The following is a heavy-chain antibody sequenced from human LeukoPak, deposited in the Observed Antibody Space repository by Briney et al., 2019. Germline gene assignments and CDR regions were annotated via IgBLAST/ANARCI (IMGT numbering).Heavy chain of an antibody. CDR3: ARDWAGGSTKNWFDP. V-gene: IGHV7-4-1*02. Sequence: GASVKVSCKASGFTFTTYAMNWVRQAPGQGLEWMGWISTYTGNPTYAQGFTGRFVFSLDTSVSTAYLQISSLKAEDTAVYYCARDWAGGSTKNWFDPWGQGTLVTVSS. J-gene: IGHJ5*02. CDR2: ISTYTGNP. D-gene: IGHD4-23*01. CDR1: GFTFTTYA.